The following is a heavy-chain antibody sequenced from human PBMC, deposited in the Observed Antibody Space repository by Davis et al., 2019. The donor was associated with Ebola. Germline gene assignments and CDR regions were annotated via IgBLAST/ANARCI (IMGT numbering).Heavy chain of an antibody. CDR3: ARLLAYDFWSGKYYFDY. V-gene: IGHV4-59*08. J-gene: IGHJ4*02. Sequence: PSETLSLTCTVSGGSISSYYWSWIRQPPGKGLEWIGYIYYSGSTNYNPSLKSRVTISVDTSKNQFSLKLSSVTAADTAVYYCARLLAYDFWSGKYYFDYWGQGTLVTVSS. CDR2: IYYSGST. CDR1: GGSISSYY. D-gene: IGHD3-3*01.